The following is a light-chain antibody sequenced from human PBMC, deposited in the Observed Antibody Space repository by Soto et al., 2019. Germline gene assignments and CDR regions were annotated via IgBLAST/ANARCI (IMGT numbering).Light chain of an antibody. V-gene: IGKV1-39*01. CDR1: QSISVW. CDR3: QQSYSTPLT. CDR2: AAS. Sequence: DIQMTQSPSTLSASVGDRVTLTCRASQSISVWLAWYQQKAGKAPKFLIYAASSLQSGVPSRFSGSGAGTDFTLTISSLQPEDFATYYCQQSYSTPLTFGGGTKVDIK. J-gene: IGKJ4*01.